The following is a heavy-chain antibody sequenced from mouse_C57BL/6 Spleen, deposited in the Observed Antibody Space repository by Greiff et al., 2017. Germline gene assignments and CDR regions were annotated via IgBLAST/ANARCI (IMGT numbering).Heavy chain of an antibody. CDR3: ARGRYYYGPSYFDV. Sequence: QVQLQQPGAELVMPGASVKLSCKASGYTFTSYWMHWVKQRPGQGLEWIGEIDPSDSYTTYNQKFKGKSTLTVDKSSSTAYMQLSSLTSEDSAVYYCARGRYYYGPSYFDVWGTGTTVTVSS. CDR1: GYTFTSYW. D-gene: IGHD1-1*01. V-gene: IGHV1-69*01. J-gene: IGHJ1*03. CDR2: IDPSDSYT.